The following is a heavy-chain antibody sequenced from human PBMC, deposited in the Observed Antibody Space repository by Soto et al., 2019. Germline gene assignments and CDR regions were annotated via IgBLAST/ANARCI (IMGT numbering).Heavy chain of an antibody. CDR3: AKGFTPLMYYYYYGMDV. D-gene: IGHD3-16*01. V-gene: IGHV3-30*18. CDR1: AFTFSRYG. J-gene: IGHJ6*02. Sequence: GGFLRLSCIASAFTFSRYGMHWVRQAPVKGLEWVAVISYDGSNKYYADSVKGRFTISRDNSKNTLYLQMNSLRAEDTAVYYCAKGFTPLMYYYYYGMDVWGQGTTVTVSS. CDR2: ISYDGSNK.